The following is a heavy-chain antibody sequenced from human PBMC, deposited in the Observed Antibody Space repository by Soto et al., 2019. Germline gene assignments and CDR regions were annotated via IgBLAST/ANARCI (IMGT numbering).Heavy chain of an antibody. Sequence: SETLSLTCTVSGGSISSYYWSWIRQPPGKGLEWIGYIYYSGSTNYNPSLKSRVTISVDTSKNQFSLKLSSVTAADTAVYYCASSARPTVTIDYWGQGTLVTVSS. CDR2: IYYSGST. V-gene: IGHV4-59*01. D-gene: IGHD4-17*01. CDR3: ASSARPTVTIDY. CDR1: GGSISSYY. J-gene: IGHJ4*02.